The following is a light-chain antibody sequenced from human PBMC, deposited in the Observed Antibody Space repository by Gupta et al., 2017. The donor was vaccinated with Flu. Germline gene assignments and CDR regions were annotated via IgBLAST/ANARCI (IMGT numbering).Light chain of an antibody. V-gene: IGKV1-9*01. CDR1: QGISNY. J-gene: IGKJ1*01. CDR3: QQLNSYPRT. CDR2: DAS. Sequence: PFFLSASVGDRVTITCRASQGISNYLAWYQQKPGKAPKLLIYDASTLLSGVPSRFSGSGSWSDFTLTISSLQTEDFATYYCQQLNSYPRTFGQGTKVEIK.